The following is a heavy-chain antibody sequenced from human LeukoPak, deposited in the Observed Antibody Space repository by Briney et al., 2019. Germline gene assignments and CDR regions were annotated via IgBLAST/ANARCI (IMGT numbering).Heavy chain of an antibody. V-gene: IGHV3-30*03. D-gene: IGHD4-17*01. CDR3: ARQYGDYVVGYFDY. CDR2: TSYDGGNK. Sequence: GRSLRLSCAASGFTFSSYGVHWVRQAPGKGLEWVAVTSYDGGNKYYADSVKGRFTISRDNSKNTLYLQMNSLRAEDTAVYYCARQYGDYVVGYFDYWGQGTLVTVS. J-gene: IGHJ4*02. CDR1: GFTFSSYG.